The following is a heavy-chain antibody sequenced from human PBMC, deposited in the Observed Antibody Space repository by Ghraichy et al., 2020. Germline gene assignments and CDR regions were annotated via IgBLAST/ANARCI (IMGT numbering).Heavy chain of an antibody. D-gene: IGHD2-2*01. J-gene: IGHJ5*01. CDR1: GFTFDHYT. V-gene: IGHV3-43*01. CDR2: ISWDGGTS. CDR3: ATDKGGSSTSWFDS. Sequence: GESLNISCAASGFTFDHYTMHWVRQGPGKGLEWVALISWDGGTSYYADSVKGRFTVSRDNNKNSLYLQVNSLRTEDTGLYYCATDKGGSSTSWFDSWGQGTQVTVSS.